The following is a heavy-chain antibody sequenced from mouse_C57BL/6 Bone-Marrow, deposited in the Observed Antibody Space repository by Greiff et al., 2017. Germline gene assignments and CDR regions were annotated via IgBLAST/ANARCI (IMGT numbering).Heavy chain of an antibody. Sequence: QVTLKVSGPGLLQSSPTLSLTCSFSGFSLSTSGMGVGWIRQPSGKGLEWLEHTYWDDDKRYNPFLKSRPSISKDTSRNQVFLKITSVDTADTATYYCARGLYDAMDYWGQGTSVTVSS. CDR1: GFSLSTSGMG. CDR2: TYWDDDK. J-gene: IGHJ4*01. V-gene: IGHV8-12*01. CDR3: ARGLYDAMDY.